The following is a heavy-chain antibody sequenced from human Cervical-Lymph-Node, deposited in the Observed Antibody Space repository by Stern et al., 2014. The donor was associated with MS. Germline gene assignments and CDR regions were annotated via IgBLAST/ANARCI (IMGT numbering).Heavy chain of an antibody. CDR3: ARDTSSPERSDW. J-gene: IGHJ4*02. CDR1: GFTVRRDY. V-gene: IGHV3-53*01. D-gene: IGHD1-1*01. CDR2: ITNVGST. Sequence: EVQLLESGGGVIQPGGSLRLSCTASGFTVRRDYMTWVRQAPGKGLEWVTLITNVGSTFYTDSVNGRFTISRDDSKNTVYLHMTSLRAEDTAMYYCARDTSSPERSDWWGQGTLVTVSS.